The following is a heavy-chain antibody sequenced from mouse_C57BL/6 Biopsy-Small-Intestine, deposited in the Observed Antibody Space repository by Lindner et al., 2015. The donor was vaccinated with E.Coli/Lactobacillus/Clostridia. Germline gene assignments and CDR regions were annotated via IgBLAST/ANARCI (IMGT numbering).Heavy chain of an antibody. D-gene: IGHD4-1*01. CDR2: IRSKANGYTT. J-gene: IGHJ2*01. V-gene: IGHV7-3*04. Sequence: VQLQESGGGLVQPGGSLSLSCAASGFTFTDYYMTWVRQPPGKALEWLALIRSKANGYTTEYNSSVKGRFTVSRDNSQSILYLQMNALRAEDSATYYCTRDKAGTGFYFDYWGQGTTLTVSS. CDR3: TRDKAGTGFYFDY. CDR1: GFTFTDYY.